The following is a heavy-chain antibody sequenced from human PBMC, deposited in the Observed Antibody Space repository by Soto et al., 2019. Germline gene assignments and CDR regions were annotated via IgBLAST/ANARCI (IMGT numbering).Heavy chain of an antibody. CDR3: AREIFFFKAEYGIRVTVPVSAFLLNRASDL. D-gene: IGHD3-16*02. V-gene: IGHV4-30-4*01. Sequence: QPPGKCLEWIGYIYYSGSTYYNPSLKSRVTISVDTSKNQFSLKLSSVTAADTAVYYCAREIFFFKAEYGIRVTVPVSAFLLNRASDL. CDR2: IYYSGST. J-gene: IGHJ2*01.